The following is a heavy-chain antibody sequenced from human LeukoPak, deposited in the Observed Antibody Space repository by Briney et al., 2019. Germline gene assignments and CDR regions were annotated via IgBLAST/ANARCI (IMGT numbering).Heavy chain of an antibody. V-gene: IGHV3-30*02. J-gene: IGHJ4*02. CDR3: AKAVTGTNDY. Sequence: GGSLRLSCTASGFAFRSHAMHWVRQAPGKGLEWVAFIRYDGSKKFYADSVKGRFTISRDNSKNTLYLQMYSLRAEDTAVYYCAKAVTGTNDYWGQGTLVTVSS. D-gene: IGHD1-7*01. CDR2: IRYDGSKK. CDR1: GFAFRSHA.